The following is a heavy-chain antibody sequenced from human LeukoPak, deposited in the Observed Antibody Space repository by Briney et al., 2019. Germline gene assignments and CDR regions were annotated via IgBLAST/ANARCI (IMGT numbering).Heavy chain of an antibody. CDR2: INPNSGGT. J-gene: IGHJ6*02. CDR1: GYTFTVYY. D-gene: IGHD2-15*01. Sequence: ASVNVSFKASGYTFTVYYMHWVRQAPGQGLEWMGWINPNSGGTNYAQKFQGRVTMTRDTSISTAYMELSRLRSDDTAVYYCARVDAGVASYGMDVWGQGTTVTVSS. V-gene: IGHV1-2*02. CDR3: ARVDAGVASYGMDV.